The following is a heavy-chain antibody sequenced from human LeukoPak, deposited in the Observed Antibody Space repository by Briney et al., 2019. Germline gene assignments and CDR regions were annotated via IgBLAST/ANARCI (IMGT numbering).Heavy chain of an antibody. Sequence: PGGSLRLSCAASGFTFSSYAMSWVRQAPGKGLEWVSAISGSGGSTYYADSVKGRFTISRDNSKNTLYLQMNSLRAEDTAVYYCAKNTGYSSSWAVDYWGQGTLVTVSS. D-gene: IGHD6-13*01. J-gene: IGHJ4*02. CDR1: GFTFSSYA. V-gene: IGHV3-23*01. CDR2: ISGSGGST. CDR3: AKNTGYSSSWAVDY.